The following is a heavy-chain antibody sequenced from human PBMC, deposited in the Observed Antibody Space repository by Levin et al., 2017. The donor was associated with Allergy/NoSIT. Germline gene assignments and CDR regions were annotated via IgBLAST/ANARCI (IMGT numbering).Heavy chain of an antibody. CDR3: ARVDSTGVMTTVTHAYYYYYMDV. V-gene: IGHV3-7*01. CDR1: GFTFSSYW. D-gene: IGHD4-17*01. Sequence: PGGSLRLSCAASGFTFSSYWMSWVRQAPGKGLEWVANIKQDGSEKYYVDSVKGRFTISRDNAKNSLYLQMNSLRAEDTAVYYCARVDSTGVMTTVTHAYYYYYMDVWGKGTTVTVSS. J-gene: IGHJ6*03. CDR2: IKQDGSEK.